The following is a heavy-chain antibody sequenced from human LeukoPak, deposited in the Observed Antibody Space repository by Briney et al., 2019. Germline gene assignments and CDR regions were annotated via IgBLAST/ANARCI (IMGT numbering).Heavy chain of an antibody. CDR1: GYTLTSYG. CDR2: ISAYNGST. V-gene: IGHV1-18*01. CDR3: ARYSAATVVTNWFDP. D-gene: IGHD4-17*01. Sequence: ASVKVSCKASGYTLTSYGISWVRQAPGQGLEWMGWISAYNGSTDYAQKLQGRVTMTTDTSTSTAYMELRSLRSDDTAVYYCARYSAATVVTNWFDPWGQGTLVTVSS. J-gene: IGHJ5*02.